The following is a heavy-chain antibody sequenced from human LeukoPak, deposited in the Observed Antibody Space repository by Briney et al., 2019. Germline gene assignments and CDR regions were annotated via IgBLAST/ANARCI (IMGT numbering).Heavy chain of an antibody. CDR3: AKRGLRDYYGSGSYYNVDY. D-gene: IGHD3-10*01. CDR1: GFTFNNYA. V-gene: IGHV3-23*01. Sequence: GGSLRLSCAASGFTFNNYAMSWVRQAPGKGLEWVSGISGSGGSTYYADSVKGRFTISRDNSKNTLYLQMNSLRAEDTAVYYCAKRGLRDYYGSGSYYNVDYWGQGTLVTVSS. J-gene: IGHJ4*02. CDR2: ISGSGGST.